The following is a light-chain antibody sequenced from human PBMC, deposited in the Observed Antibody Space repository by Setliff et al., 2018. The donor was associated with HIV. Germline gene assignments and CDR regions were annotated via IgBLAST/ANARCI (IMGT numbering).Light chain of an antibody. CDR1: SSNVGRDN. Sequence: QSVLTQPLSASGTPGQRVTISCSGSSSNVGRDNVYWYQQVSGTAPKLLIYNDYLRPSGVPDRFSGSKSGTSASLAISGLRSEDEGDYYCAVWDDRLSAYVFGAGTKV. J-gene: IGLJ1*01. CDR2: NDY. V-gene: IGLV1-47*01. CDR3: AVWDDRLSAYV.